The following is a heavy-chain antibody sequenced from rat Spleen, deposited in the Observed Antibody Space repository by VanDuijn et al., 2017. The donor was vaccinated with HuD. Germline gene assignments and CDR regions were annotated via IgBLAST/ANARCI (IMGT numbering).Heavy chain of an antibody. CDR2: ISYDGGST. CDR1: GFTFSNYG. J-gene: IGHJ2*01. V-gene: IGHV5-29*01. D-gene: IGHD4-2*01. Sequence: EVQLVESDGGLVQPGRSLKLSCAASGFTFSNYGMAWVRQAPKKGLEWVAYISYDGGSTYYRDPVKGRFTISRDNAKSTLYLQMDSLRSEDTASYYCARRGDPFYFDYWGQGVMVTVSS. CDR3: ARRGDPFYFDY.